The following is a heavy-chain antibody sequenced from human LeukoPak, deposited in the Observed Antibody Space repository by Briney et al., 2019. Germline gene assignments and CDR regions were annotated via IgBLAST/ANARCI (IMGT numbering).Heavy chain of an antibody. CDR3: ASAYCGGDCYSRHYYYYGMDV. CDR1: GFTLSSYW. Sequence: GGSLRLSCAASGFTLSSYWMSWVRQAPGKGLEWVANIKQDGSEKYYVDSVKGRFTISRDNAKNSLYLQMNSLRAEDTAVYYCASAYCGGDCYSRHYYYYGMDVWGQGTTVTVSS. J-gene: IGHJ6*02. V-gene: IGHV3-7*03. CDR2: IKQDGSEK. D-gene: IGHD2-21*02.